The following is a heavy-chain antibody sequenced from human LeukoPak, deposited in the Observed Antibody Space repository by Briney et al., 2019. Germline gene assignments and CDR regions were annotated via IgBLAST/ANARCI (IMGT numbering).Heavy chain of an antibody. Sequence: AETLSLTCTVSGGSISSYYWSWIRQPPGKGLEWIGYIYYSGNTNYNPSLKSRVTISVDTSKNQFSLKLSSVTAPDTAVYYCAREEGGNSVYFDSWGQGTLVTVSS. CDR1: GGSISSYY. D-gene: IGHD4-23*01. V-gene: IGHV4-59*01. J-gene: IGHJ4*02. CDR2: IYYSGNT. CDR3: AREEGGNSVYFDS.